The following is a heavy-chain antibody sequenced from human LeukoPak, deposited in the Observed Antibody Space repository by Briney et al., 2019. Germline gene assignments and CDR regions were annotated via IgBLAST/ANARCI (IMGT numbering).Heavy chain of an antibody. Sequence: GESLKISCKGSGYNFTSYWIGWVRQMPGKGLEWMGIIYPGDSDTRYSPSFQGQVTISADKSISTAYLQWSSLKASDTAMYYCARLFFPDDSSGWEDYWGQGTLVTVSS. V-gene: IGHV5-51*01. D-gene: IGHD3-22*01. CDR3: ARLFFPDDSSGWEDY. CDR1: GYNFTSYW. J-gene: IGHJ4*02. CDR2: IYPGDSDT.